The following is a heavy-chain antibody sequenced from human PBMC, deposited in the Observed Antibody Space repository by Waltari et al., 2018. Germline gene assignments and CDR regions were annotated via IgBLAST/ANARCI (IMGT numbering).Heavy chain of an antibody. CDR3: AKDRVAVNYYYYYMDV. CDR2: IRYDGSNK. V-gene: IGHV3-30*02. CDR1: GFTFSSYG. J-gene: IGHJ6*03. Sequence: QVQLVESGGGVVQPGGSLRLSCAASGFTFSSYGMHWVRQAPGKGLEWVAFIRYDGSNKYYADSVKGRFTISRDNSKNTLYLQMNSLRAEDTAVYYCAKDRVAVNYYYYYMDVWCKGTTVTVSS. D-gene: IGHD4-17*01.